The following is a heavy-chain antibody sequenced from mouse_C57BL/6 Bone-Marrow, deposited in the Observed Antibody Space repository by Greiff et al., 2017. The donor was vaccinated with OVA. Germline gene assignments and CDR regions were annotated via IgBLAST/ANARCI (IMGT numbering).Heavy chain of an antibody. Sequence: VKLMESDAELVKPGASVKISCKVSGYTFTDHTIHWMKQRPEQGLEWIGYIYPRDGSTKYNEKFKGKATLTADKSSSTAYMQLNSLTSEDSAVYFCASPYGNYDWFAYWGQGTLVTVSA. J-gene: IGHJ3*01. CDR2: IYPRDGST. D-gene: IGHD2-1*01. V-gene: IGHV1-78*01. CDR3: ASPYGNYDWFAY. CDR1: GYTFTDHT.